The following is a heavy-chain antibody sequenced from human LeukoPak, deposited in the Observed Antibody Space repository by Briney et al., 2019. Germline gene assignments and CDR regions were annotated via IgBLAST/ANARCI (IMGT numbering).Heavy chain of an antibody. J-gene: IGHJ4*02. Sequence: ASVKVSCKASGGTFSSYDISWVRQAPGQGLEWMGGIIPIFGTANYAQKFQGRVTITADESTSTAYMELSSLRSGDTAVYYCARETILTGYKEGYYFDYWGQGTLVTVSS. CDR1: GGTFSSYD. CDR3: ARETILTGYKEGYYFDY. D-gene: IGHD3-9*01. CDR2: IIPIFGTA. V-gene: IGHV1-69*01.